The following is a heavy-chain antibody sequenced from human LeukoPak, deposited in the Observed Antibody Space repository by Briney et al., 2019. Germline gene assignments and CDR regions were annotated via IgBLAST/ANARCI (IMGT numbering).Heavy chain of an antibody. D-gene: IGHD2-8*01. J-gene: IGHJ4*02. Sequence: GGSLRLSCAASGFTFRSYAMSWARLAPGKGLEWVSTISGSGGGTWYPDSVKGRSTISRDNSKNTLYLQMNSLRAEDTAVYYCAKDRVHCTNGVCYKGSFDYWGQGTLVTVSS. CDR2: ISGSGGGT. V-gene: IGHV3-23*01. CDR1: GFTFRSYA. CDR3: AKDRVHCTNGVCYKGSFDY.